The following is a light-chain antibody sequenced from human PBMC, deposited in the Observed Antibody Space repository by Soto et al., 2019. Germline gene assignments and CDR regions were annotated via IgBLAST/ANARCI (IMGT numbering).Light chain of an antibody. CDR3: AAWDDDLHVWL. Sequence: QSVLTQPPSVSATPGQGVTLSCSGGDSNIGSTAVNWYQQVPGTAPKLLIYSSNQRPSGVPDRISGSKSGTSASLAISGLQSEYEADYYCAAWDDDLHVWLFGGGTKLTVL. CDR1: DSNIGSTA. J-gene: IGLJ2*01. V-gene: IGLV1-44*01. CDR2: SSN.